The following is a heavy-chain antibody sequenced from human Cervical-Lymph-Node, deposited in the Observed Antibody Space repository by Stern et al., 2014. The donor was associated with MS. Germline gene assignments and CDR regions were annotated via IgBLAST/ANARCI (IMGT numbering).Heavy chain of an antibody. CDR2: INTKTGTP. D-gene: IGHD6-6*01. V-gene: IGHV7-4-1*02. CDR1: GYNLTTYA. CDR3: ATWGAGSSPPLFY. Sequence: HVQLVESGSELKKPGASVKVSCKASGYNLTTYAINWVRQAPGQGLEWMGWINTKTGTPTFAQGFTGRFVFSLDTSINTAYLRISSLKAEDSAVYYCATWGAGSSPPLFYWGQGTLVTVSS. J-gene: IGHJ4*02.